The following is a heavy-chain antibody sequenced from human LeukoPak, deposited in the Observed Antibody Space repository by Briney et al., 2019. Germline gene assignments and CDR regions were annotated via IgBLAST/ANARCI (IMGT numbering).Heavy chain of an antibody. CDR2: ISYDGSNK. Sequence: GGSLRLSCAASGFTFSSYAMHWVRKAPGKGLEWVAVISYDGSNKYYADSVKGRFTISRDNSKNTLYLQMNSLRAEDTAVYYCARPNYYDSSGSPPPDYWGQGTLVTVSS. CDR1: GFTFSSYA. D-gene: IGHD3-22*01. J-gene: IGHJ4*02. V-gene: IGHV3-30-3*01. CDR3: ARPNYYDSSGSPPPDY.